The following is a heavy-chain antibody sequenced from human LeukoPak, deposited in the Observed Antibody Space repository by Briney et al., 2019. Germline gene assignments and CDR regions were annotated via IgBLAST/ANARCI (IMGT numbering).Heavy chain of an antibody. CDR1: GFTFSSYA. CDR2: ISYDGSNK. D-gene: IGHD4-17*01. CDR3: AREPPTVTSYFDY. V-gene: IGHV3-30-3*01. J-gene: IGHJ4*02. Sequence: GGSLRLSCAASGFTFSSYAMHWVRQAPGKGLEWVAVISYDGSNKYSADSVKGRFTISRDNSKNTLYLQMNSLRAEDTAVYYCAREPPTVTSYFDYWGQGTLVTVSS.